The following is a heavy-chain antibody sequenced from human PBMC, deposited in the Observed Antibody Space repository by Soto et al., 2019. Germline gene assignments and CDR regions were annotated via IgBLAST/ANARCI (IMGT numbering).Heavy chain of an antibody. D-gene: IGHD3-9*01. CDR2: ISAYNGNT. V-gene: IGHV1-18*01. CDR3: ARGVLRYFDWLLLDY. J-gene: IGHJ4*02. CDR1: VYTFTSYG. Sequence: APVKVSCKASVYTFTSYGIIWVRQAPGQGLEWMGWISAYNGNTNYAQKLQGRVTMTTDTSTSTAYMELRSLRSDDTAVYYCARGVLRYFDWLLLDYWGQGTLVTVSS.